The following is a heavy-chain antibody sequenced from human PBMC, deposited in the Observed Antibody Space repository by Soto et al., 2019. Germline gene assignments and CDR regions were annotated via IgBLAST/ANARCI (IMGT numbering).Heavy chain of an antibody. CDR3: AREKTAYGMDV. CDR1: GYTFTSYD. V-gene: IGHV1-8*01. J-gene: IGHJ6*02. Sequence: QVQLWQPGAEGKKPGASVKVSCQASGYTFTSYDINWLRQATGQGLEGMGWMNPNSGNTGYAQKFQGRVTMTRNTTISTAYRELSSLRSEDTAVYYCAREKTAYGMDVWGQGTTVNVSS. CDR2: MNPNSGNT.